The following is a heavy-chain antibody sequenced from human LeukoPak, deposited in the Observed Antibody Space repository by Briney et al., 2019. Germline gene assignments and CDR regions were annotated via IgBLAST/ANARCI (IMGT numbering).Heavy chain of an antibody. Sequence: PGGSLRLSCAASGFTFSSNWMHWVRQAPGKGLVWVSRIKNDGSSATYADSVKGRFTISRDNANNTLYLQMNSLSAEDTAMYYCVRELTMVRGIRRGHIKCFDPWGQGTLVTVSS. D-gene: IGHD3-10*01. CDR2: IKNDGSSA. J-gene: IGHJ5*02. CDR1: GFTFSSNW. V-gene: IGHV3-74*01. CDR3: VRELTMVRGIRRGHIKCFDP.